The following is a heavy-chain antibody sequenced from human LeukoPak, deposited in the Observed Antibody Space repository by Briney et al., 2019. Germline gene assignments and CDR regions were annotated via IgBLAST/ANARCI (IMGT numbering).Heavy chain of an antibody. V-gene: IGHV1-46*01. Sequence: GASVKVSCKASGYTFTSYYMHWVRQAPGQGLEWMGIINPSGGSTSYAQKFQGRVTMTRDMSTSTVYMELSSLRSEDTAVYYCARASYSSSPQTTKDHTDYYYYYMDVWGKGTTVTISS. CDR1: GYTFTSYY. J-gene: IGHJ6*03. D-gene: IGHD6-13*01. CDR2: INPSGGST. CDR3: ARASYSSSPQTTKDHTDYYYYYMDV.